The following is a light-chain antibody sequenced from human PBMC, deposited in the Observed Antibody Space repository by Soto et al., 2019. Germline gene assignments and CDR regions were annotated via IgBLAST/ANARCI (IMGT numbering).Light chain of an antibody. CDR1: SSDVGGYNY. CDR3: SSYTSSSIWV. CDR2: DVS. Sequence: QSALTQPASVSGSPGQSITISCTGTSSDVGGYNYVSWYQQHPGKAPKLMIYDVSNRPSGVSNRFSGSKSGNTASLTISGRQAEDEADYYCSSYTSSSIWVFGGGTKLTVL. V-gene: IGLV2-14*01. J-gene: IGLJ3*02.